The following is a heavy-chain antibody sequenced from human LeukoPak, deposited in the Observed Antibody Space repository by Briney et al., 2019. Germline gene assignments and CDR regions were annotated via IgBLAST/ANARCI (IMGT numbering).Heavy chain of an antibody. V-gene: IGHV3-21*01. J-gene: IGHJ5*02. CDR3: ARDRWFDP. CDR1: GFTFSNYS. CDR2: ISGSSSYI. Sequence: KPGGSLRLSCAASGFTFSNYSMNWVRQAPGKGLEWVSSISGSSSYIYYADSVKGRFTISRDNAKNSLYLQMNSLRAEDTAVYYCARDRWFDPWGQGTLVTVSS.